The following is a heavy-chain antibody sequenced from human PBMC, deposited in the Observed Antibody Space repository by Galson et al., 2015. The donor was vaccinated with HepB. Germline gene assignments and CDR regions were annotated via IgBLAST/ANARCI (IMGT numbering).Heavy chain of an antibody. CDR1: GGTFSSYA. Sequence: SVKVSCKASGGTFSSYAISWVRQAPGQGLEWMGGIIPIFGTANYAQKFQGRVTITADESTSTAYMELSSLRSEDTAVYYCASPRELYCSGGSCYFHYWGQGTLVTVSS. V-gene: IGHV1-69*13. D-gene: IGHD2-15*01. CDR3: ASPRELYCSGGSCYFHY. CDR2: IIPIFGTA. J-gene: IGHJ4*02.